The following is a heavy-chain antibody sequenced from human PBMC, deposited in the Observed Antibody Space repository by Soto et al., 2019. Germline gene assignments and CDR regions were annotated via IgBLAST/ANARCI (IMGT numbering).Heavy chain of an antibody. D-gene: IGHD1-26*01. Sequence: EVKLVETGGALIQPGGSLTLSCAVSGFTVSTNYMAWVRQGPGKGLEWVSVIYTGGTTYYADSVTGRFTFSRDTSKNILYLHLNSLTTDDTAVYYCARVWGYYFESWGQGTLVDVSS. CDR3: ARVWGYYFES. V-gene: IGHV3-53*02. CDR2: IYTGGTT. J-gene: IGHJ4*02. CDR1: GFTVSTNY.